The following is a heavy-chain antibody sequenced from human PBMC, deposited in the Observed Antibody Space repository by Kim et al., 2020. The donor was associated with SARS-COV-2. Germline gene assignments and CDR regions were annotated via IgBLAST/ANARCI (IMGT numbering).Heavy chain of an antibody. J-gene: IGHJ6*02. CDR3: AKAGNGLGYSYGMDV. D-gene: IGHD2-8*01. Sequence: AGSVQRRFTIARDNSKNTLYLQKNSLRPEDTAVYYCAKAGNGLGYSYGMDVWGRGTTVTVSS. V-gene: IGHV3-30*02.